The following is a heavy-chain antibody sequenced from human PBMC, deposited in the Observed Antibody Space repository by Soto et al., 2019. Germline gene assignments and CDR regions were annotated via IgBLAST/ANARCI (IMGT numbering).Heavy chain of an antibody. Sequence: QVQLVQSGAEVKKPGASVKVSCKASGYTFTGYYMHWVRQAPGQGLEWMGWINPNSGGSNYAQKFQGRVTMTRDTSISTAYMELSRLRSDDTAVYYCARVGPYYYDSSGYRWFDPWGQGTLVTVTS. CDR2: INPNSGGS. CDR3: ARVGPYYYDSSGYRWFDP. D-gene: IGHD3-22*01. CDR1: GYTFTGYY. J-gene: IGHJ5*02. V-gene: IGHV1-2*02.